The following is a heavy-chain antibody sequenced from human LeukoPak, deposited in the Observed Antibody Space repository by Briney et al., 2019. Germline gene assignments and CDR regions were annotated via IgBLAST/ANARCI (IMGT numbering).Heavy chain of an antibody. V-gene: IGHV3-23*01. CDR3: AKDRLNADRGVNDH. Sequence: GGSPRLSCAASGFTFNNYAMTWVRQAPGKGLEWVSGISGNGGSTYYADSVKGRFTISRDNSKNTLFLQMNSLRAEDTAIYYCAKDRLNADRGVNDHWGQGTLVTVSS. CDR1: GFTFNNYA. J-gene: IGHJ4*02. D-gene: IGHD3-10*01. CDR2: ISGNGGST.